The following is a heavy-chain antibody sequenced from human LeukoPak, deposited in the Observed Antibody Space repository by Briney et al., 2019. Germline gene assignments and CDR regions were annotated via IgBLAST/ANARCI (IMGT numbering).Heavy chain of an antibody. Sequence: GGSLRLSCTASGFTFSSYWMSWVRQAPGKGLEWVANIKQDGSEKYYVDSVKGRFTISRDNAKNSLYLQMNSLRAEDTAVYYCAVYGDNPGDYFDYWGQGTLVTVSS. CDR3: AVYGDNPGDYFDY. D-gene: IGHD4-17*01. CDR2: IKQDGSEK. V-gene: IGHV3-7*01. J-gene: IGHJ4*02. CDR1: GFTFSSYW.